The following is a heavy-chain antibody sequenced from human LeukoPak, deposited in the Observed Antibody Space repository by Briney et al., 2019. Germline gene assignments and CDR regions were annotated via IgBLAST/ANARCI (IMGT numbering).Heavy chain of an antibody. CDR1: GYTFTSYG. V-gene: IGHV1-18*01. D-gene: IGHD1-26*01. CDR3: ARDGQTFRSGSYSDPFDS. CDR2: ISAYNGNT. Sequence: ASVKVSCKASGYTFTSYGISWVRQAPGQGLEWMGWISAYNGNTNYAQKLQGRVTMTTDTSTSTAYMELRSLRSDDTAVYYCARDGQTFRSGSYSDPFDSWGQGTLVTVSS. J-gene: IGHJ4*02.